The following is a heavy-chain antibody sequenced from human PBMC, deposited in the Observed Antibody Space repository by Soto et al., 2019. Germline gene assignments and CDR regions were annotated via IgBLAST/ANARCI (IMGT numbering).Heavy chain of an antibody. D-gene: IGHD3-16*02. CDR1: GFTFSSYS. V-gene: IGHV3-48*01. CDR2: ISSISITI. J-gene: IGHJ4*02. CDR3: ASEVDHYVWGSYRDIDY. Sequence: EVQLVESGGGLVQPGGSLRLSCAASGFTFSSYSMKWVRQAPGKGLEWVSYISSISITIYYADSVKGRFTISRDNAKNSLFLQMTSLGAEDTAVYYCASEVDHYVWGSYRDIDYWGQGPLVTVSS.